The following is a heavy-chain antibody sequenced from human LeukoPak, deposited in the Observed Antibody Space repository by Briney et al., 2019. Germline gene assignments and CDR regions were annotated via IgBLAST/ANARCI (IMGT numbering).Heavy chain of an antibody. D-gene: IGHD1-1*01. CDR1: GFTFSSYG. V-gene: IGHV3-30*03. CDR2: ISYDGSNK. Sequence: PGGSLRLSCAASGFTFSSYGMHWVRQAPGKGLEWVAVISYDGSNKYYADSVKGRFTISRDNSKNTLYLQMNSLRAEDTAVYYCARETFRLERDNNWFDPWGQGTLVTVSS. CDR3: ARETFRLERDNNWFDP. J-gene: IGHJ5*02.